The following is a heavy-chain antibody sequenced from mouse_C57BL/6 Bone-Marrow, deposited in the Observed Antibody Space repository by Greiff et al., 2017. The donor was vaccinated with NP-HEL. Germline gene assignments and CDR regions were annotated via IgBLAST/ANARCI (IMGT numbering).Heavy chain of an antibody. V-gene: IGHV10-1*01. D-gene: IGHD2-3*01. J-gene: IGHJ2*01. CDR3: VRQGYDGYYLAY. CDR1: GFSFNTYA. CDR2: IRRKSNNNAT. Sequence: EVKLVESGGGLVQPKGSLKLSCAASGFSFNTYAMNWVRQAPGKGLEWVARIRRKSNNNATYYADSLKARFTISRADSESTLYRQMNSLKTEDSAMYYCVRQGYDGYYLAYWGQGTTLTVTS.